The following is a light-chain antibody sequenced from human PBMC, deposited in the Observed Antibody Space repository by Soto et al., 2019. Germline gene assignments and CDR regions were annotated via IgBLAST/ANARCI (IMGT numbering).Light chain of an antibody. CDR3: GTWDSSLSLVV. CDR1: SSNIGNNY. CDR2: DNN. Sequence: QSVLTQPPSVSAAPGQKVTISCSGSSSNIGNNYVSWYQQLPGTAPKLLIYDNNKRPSGIPDRFSGSKSGTSATLGITGLQTGEEADYYCGTWDSSLSLVVFGGGTKVTVL. J-gene: IGLJ2*01. V-gene: IGLV1-51*01.